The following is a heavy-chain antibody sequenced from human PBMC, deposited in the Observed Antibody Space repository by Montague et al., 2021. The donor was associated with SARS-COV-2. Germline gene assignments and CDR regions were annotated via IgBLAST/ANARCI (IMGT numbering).Heavy chain of an antibody. J-gene: IGHJ6*02. CDR1: GDSINTYY. V-gene: IGHV4-59*12. D-gene: IGHD6-13*01. Sequence: SETLSLTCTVSGDSINTYYWNWIWQPPGKGLERLGSIFYTGSTNYNPSLKSRVTISLDTSKNQFFLKVTSVTAADTAVYYCARQAAGSYFYYGVDVWGQGTTVTVSS. CDR2: IFYTGST. CDR3: ARQAAGSYFYYGVDV.